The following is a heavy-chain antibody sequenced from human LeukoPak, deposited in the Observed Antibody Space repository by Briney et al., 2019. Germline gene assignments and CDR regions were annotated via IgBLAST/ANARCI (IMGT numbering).Heavy chain of an antibody. Sequence: PGGSLRLSCAASGFTFSSYAMHWVRQAPCKGLEWVAVISYDGSNKYYADSVKGRFTISRDNSKNTLYLQMNSLRAEDTAVYYCAYSNYGSGSYSTTQFDYWGQGTLVTVSS. CDR2: ISYDGSNK. V-gene: IGHV3-30-3*01. CDR1: GFTFSSYA. CDR3: AYSNYGSGSYSTTQFDY. D-gene: IGHD3-10*01. J-gene: IGHJ4*02.